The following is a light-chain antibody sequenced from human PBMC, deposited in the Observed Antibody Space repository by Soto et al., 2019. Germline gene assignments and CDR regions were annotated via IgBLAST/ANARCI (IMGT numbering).Light chain of an antibody. J-gene: IGLJ3*02. Sequence: QSVLTQPPSASGTAGEGVTISCSGSTSNVGNSYVYWYQQVPGTAPKLLANSFSERPSGVPDRFFSSKAGTTASLAVSGLRSEDEADYYCAAWDDNLSGIVFGGGTKLTVL. V-gene: IGLV1-47*02. CDR3: AAWDDNLSGIV. CDR2: SFS. CDR1: TSNVGNSY.